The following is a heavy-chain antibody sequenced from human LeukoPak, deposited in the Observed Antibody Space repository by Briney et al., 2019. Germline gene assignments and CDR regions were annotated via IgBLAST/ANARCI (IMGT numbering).Heavy chain of an antibody. CDR3: SKGGNSNYYYYMDV. J-gene: IGHJ6*03. CDR2: IRYDGSNK. Sequence: GGSLRLSCAASGFTFTTYGMHWVRQAPGEGLEWVAFIRYDGSNKYYAASVKGRFTISRDNSKNTLYLQMNSLRAEDAAVYYCSKGGNSNYYYYMDVWGKGTTVTVSS. CDR1: GFTFTTYG. D-gene: IGHD4-23*01. V-gene: IGHV3-30*02.